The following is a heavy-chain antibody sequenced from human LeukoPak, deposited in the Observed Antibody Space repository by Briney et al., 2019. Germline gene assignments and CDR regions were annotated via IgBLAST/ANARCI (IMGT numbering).Heavy chain of an antibody. D-gene: IGHD6-19*01. Sequence: GGSLRLSCAASGFTFSSYEMNWVRQAPGKGLEWVSYISSSGSTIYYADSVKGRFTISRDNAKNSLYLQMNSLRAEDTAAYYCARDPDSSGWYYFDYWGQGTLVTVSS. J-gene: IGHJ4*02. V-gene: IGHV3-48*03. CDR3: ARDPDSSGWYYFDY. CDR2: ISSSGSTI. CDR1: GFTFSSYE.